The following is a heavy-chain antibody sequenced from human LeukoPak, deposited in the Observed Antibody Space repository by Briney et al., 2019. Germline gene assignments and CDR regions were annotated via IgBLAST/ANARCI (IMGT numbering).Heavy chain of an antibody. J-gene: IGHJ4*02. CDR2: LITIFGTA. D-gene: IGHD2-15*01. CDR1: GSTFSSFA. Sequence: GSSVKVYCKASGSTFSSFAISWVRHAPVQGLELLEGLITIFGTANYAQKFQGRVTITADKSTSTAYMELSSLRSEDTAVYYCAREGSSWYGNYFDYWGQGTLVTVSS. V-gene: IGHV1-69*06. CDR3: AREGSSWYGNYFDY.